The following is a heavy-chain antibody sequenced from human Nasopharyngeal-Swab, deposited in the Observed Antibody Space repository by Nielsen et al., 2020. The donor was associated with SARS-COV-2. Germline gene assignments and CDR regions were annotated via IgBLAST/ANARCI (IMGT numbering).Heavy chain of an antibody. Sequence: GGSLRLSCSASGFIFKNYAMNWVRQAPGRGLEWVSAISGADDSTKYADSVKGRFTISRDNSKNKLDLQMNSLRAEDTAVYYCVKGPPAVIHYFDYWGQGTLVTVSS. D-gene: IGHD2-21*01. CDR2: ISGADDST. J-gene: IGHJ4*02. CDR3: VKGPPAVIHYFDY. V-gene: IGHV3-23*01. CDR1: GFIFKNYA.